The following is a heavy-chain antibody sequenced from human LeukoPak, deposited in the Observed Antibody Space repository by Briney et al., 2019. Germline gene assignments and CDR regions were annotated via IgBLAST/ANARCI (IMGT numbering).Heavy chain of an antibody. CDR2: ISWNSGSI. D-gene: IGHD3-9*01. Sequence: GGSLRLSCAASGFTFDDYDMHWVRQAPGKGLEWVSGISWNSGSIGYADSVKGRFTISRDNAKNSLYLQMNSLRAEDTALYYCAKDSDILTGYPVSYFDYWGQGTLVTVSS. V-gene: IGHV3-9*01. CDR3: AKDSDILTGYPVSYFDY. CDR1: GFTFDDYD. J-gene: IGHJ4*02.